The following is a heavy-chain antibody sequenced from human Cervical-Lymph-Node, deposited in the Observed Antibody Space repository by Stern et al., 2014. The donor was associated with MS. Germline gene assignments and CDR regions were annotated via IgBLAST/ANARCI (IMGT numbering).Heavy chain of an antibody. Sequence: QVQLVQSGAEVKQPGSSVKVSCKASGATFATYAISWVRQAPGQGLEWMAGIFPVIGTPTYAQKFKGRVTLTADESTSTDYLELSSLKSDDTAVYYCARGASSATWHKHGVDVWGQGTTVTVSS. D-gene: IGHD2-21*01. CDR3: ARGASSATWHKHGVDV. CDR2: IFPVIGTP. J-gene: IGHJ6*02. V-gene: IGHV1-69*01. CDR1: GATFATYA.